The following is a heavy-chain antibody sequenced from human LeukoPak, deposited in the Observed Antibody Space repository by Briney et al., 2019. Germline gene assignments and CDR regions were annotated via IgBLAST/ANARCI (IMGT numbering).Heavy chain of an antibody. J-gene: IGHJ4*02. CDR3: ARAAALDY. CDR1: GFTISSYW. Sequence: GGSLRLSCAASGFTISSYWMSLVRQAPGKGLEWVANRKQDGSEKYYVDSVKGRFTISRDNAKNSLYLQMNSLRAEDTAVYYCARAAALDYWGQGTLVTVSS. D-gene: IGHD6-25*01. V-gene: IGHV3-7*01. CDR2: RKQDGSEK.